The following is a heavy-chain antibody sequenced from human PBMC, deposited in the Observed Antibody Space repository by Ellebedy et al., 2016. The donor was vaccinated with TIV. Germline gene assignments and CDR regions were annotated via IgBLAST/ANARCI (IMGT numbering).Heavy chain of an antibody. CDR2: IWYDGSDK. CDR3: ASWQVTSNNFGMDV. J-gene: IGHJ6*02. CDR1: GFTFNKFG. V-gene: IGHV3-33*01. Sequence: GESLKISCVGSGFTFNKFGMHWVRQAPGKGLEWVALIWYDGSDKYYSDSVKGQFSISRDNSKNTLYLQMNSLTAEDTAVDYCASWQVTSNNFGMDVWGQGTTVIVSS.